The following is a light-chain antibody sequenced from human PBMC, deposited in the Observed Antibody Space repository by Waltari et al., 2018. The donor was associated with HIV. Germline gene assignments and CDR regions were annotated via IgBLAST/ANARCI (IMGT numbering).Light chain of an antibody. CDR3: AAWDDRLSGL. CDR1: SSHIGLYH. V-gene: IGLV1-47*01. CDR2: RDN. Sequence: QSVRTQPPSASGTPGQWGTISCSGGSSHIGLYHVYWYQLFPRTAPKLLLYRDNHRPPGVPDRCSGSKSGPSASLVISGLRSEDEADYYCAAWDDRLSGLFGGGTKVTGL. J-gene: IGLJ2*01.